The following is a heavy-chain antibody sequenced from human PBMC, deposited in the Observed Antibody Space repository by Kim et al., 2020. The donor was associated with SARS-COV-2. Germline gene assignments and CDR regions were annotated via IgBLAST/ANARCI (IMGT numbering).Heavy chain of an antibody. D-gene: IGHD3-3*01. Sequence: SETLSLTCTVSGGSISSGGYYWSWIRQHPGKGLEWIGYIYYSGSTYYNPSLKSRVTISVDTSKNQFSPKLSSVTAADTAVYYCARDPTIFGVVGYYGMDVWGQGTTVTVSS. CDR3: ARDPTIFGVVGYYGMDV. CDR2: IYYSGST. CDR1: GGSISSGGYY. V-gene: IGHV4-31*03. J-gene: IGHJ6*02.